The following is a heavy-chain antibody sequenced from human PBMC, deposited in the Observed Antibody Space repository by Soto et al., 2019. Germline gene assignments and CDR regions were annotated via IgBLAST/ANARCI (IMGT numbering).Heavy chain of an antibody. CDR2: ISAYNGNT. V-gene: IGHV1-18*01. Sequence: QIQMVQSGGEVKKPGASVKVSCRSSGYTFISHSITWVRQAPGQGLEWMGRISAYNGNTNYAQKLQGRVTMTTDTSKNTAYMELRSLRSDDTAVYYCARGAFCGGAPGCRDMDVWGQGTTVTVSS. CDR3: ARGAFCGGAPGCRDMDV. J-gene: IGHJ6*02. CDR1: GYTFISHS. D-gene: IGHD2-21*01.